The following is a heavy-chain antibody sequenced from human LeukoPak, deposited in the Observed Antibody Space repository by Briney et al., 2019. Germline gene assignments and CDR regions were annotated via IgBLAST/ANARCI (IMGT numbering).Heavy chain of an antibody. J-gene: IGHJ6*04. D-gene: IGHD1/OR15-1a*01. V-gene: IGHV3-30*18. CDR3: AKATGTIYYYYGMDV. CDR2: ISYDGSNK. Sequence: PGRSLRLSCAASGFTFSSYGMHWVRQAPGKGLEWVAVISYDGSNKYYADSVKGRFTISRDNSKNTLYLQMNSLRAENTAVYYCAKATGTIYYYYGMDVWGKGTTVTVSS. CDR1: GFTFSSYG.